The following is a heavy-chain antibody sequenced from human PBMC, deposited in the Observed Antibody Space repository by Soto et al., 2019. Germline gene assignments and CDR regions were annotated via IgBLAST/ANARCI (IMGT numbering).Heavy chain of an antibody. CDR2: ITNIGGST. J-gene: IGHJ5*02. CDR1: GFALNSYA. CDR3: TKERDYGYYGWFDP. V-gene: IGHV3-23*01. D-gene: IGHD4-17*01. Sequence: GSLRLPCVASGFALNSYAMTWVRQTPGKGLEWVSTITNIGGSTYYADSVKGRFTISRDNSKNTRYMQMTSRAAEDTAIYYCTKERDYGYYGWFDPWGQGTLVTVSS.